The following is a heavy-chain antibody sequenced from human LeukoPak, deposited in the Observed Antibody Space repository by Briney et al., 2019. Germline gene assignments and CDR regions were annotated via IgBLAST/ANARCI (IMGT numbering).Heavy chain of an antibody. V-gene: IGHV3-20*04. J-gene: IGHJ6*03. CDR3: ARESSSWYSYYYYYYMDV. D-gene: IGHD6-13*01. Sequence: GGSLRLSCAASGFTFDDYGMSWVRQAPGEGLEWDSSINWNGGSTGYADSVKGRFTISRDNAKNSLYLQMNSLRAEDTALYYCARESSSWYSYYYYYYMDVCGKGTTVTVSS. CDR1: GFTFDDYG. CDR2: INWNGGST.